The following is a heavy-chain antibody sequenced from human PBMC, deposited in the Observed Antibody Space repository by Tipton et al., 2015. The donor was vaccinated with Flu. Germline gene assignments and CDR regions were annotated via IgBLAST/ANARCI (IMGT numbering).Heavy chain of an antibody. Sequence: QLVQSGAEVKKPGASVKVSCKASGYTFTSYGISWVRQAPGQGLEWMGWISAYNGNTNYAKKLQGRVTMTTDTSTSTAYMELRSLRSDDKAVYYCARMDPYDSSGYQDYWGQGTLVTVSS. CDR3: ARMDPYDSSGYQDY. CDR2: ISAYNGNT. V-gene: IGHV1-18*01. J-gene: IGHJ4*02. D-gene: IGHD3-22*01. CDR1: GYTFTSYG.